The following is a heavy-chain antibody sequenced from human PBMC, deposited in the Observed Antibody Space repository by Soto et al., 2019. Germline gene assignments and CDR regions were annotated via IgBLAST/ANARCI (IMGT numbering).Heavy chain of an antibody. Sequence: QVQLQESGPGLVKPSQTLSLTCTFSGGSISSGGYYWSWIRQHPGKGLEWIGYIYYSGSTYYNPSLKSRVTVSVDTSKNQSSLKLRSVNAADTAVYYCARTGERWILGYYFDYWGQGTLVTVSS. D-gene: IGHD2-2*03. CDR3: ARTGERWILGYYFDY. CDR1: GGSISSGGYY. J-gene: IGHJ4*02. V-gene: IGHV4-31*03. CDR2: IYYSGST.